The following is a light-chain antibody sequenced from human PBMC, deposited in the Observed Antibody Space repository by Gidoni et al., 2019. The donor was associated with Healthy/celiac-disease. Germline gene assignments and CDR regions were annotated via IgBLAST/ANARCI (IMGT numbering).Light chain of an antibody. J-gene: IGKJ1*01. CDR2: GAS. CDR3: QQYGSSSWT. CDR1: QSVSSSY. V-gene: IGKV3-20*01. Sequence: EIVLTQSPGTLSLSPGERATLSCRASQSVSSSYLAWYQQKPGQPPRLLIYGASSRATGIPDRFSGSGSGTDFTLTISRLEPEDFAVYYCQQYGSSSWTFGQXTKVEIK.